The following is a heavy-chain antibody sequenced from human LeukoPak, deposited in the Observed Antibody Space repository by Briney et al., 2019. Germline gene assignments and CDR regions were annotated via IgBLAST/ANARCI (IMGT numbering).Heavy chain of an antibody. CDR1: GGSFSGYY. CDR3: ARDSYYYGSGDYYMDV. V-gene: IGHV4-34*01. D-gene: IGHD3-10*01. CDR2: INHSGST. J-gene: IGHJ6*03. Sequence: SETLSLTCAVSGGSFSGYYWSWIRQPPGKGLEWIGEINHSGSTNYNPSLKSRVTISVHMSNNQFALKLSSVTAADTAVYYCARDSYYYGSGDYYMDVWGKGTTVTISS.